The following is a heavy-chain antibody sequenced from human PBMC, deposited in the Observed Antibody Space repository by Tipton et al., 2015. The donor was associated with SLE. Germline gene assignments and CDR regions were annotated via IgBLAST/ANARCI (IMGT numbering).Heavy chain of an antibody. Sequence: LRLSCTVSGGSISSYYWSWIRQPPGKGLEWIGYIYYSGSTNYNPSLKSRVTISVDTSKNQFSLKLSSVTAADTAVYYCARVHGYSYGYGGDPWGQGTRVTVSS. CDR3: ARVHGYSYGYGGDP. CDR1: GGSISSYY. D-gene: IGHD5-18*01. V-gene: IGHV4-59*01. J-gene: IGHJ5*02. CDR2: IYYSGST.